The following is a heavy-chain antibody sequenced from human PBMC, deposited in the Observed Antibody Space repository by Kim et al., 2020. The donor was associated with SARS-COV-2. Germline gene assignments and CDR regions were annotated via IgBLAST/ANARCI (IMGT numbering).Heavy chain of an antibody. D-gene: IGHD3-10*02. CDR1: GGSISSYY. Sequence: SETLSLTCTVSGGSISSYYWSWIRQPPGKGLEWIGYIYYSGSTNYNPSLKSRVTISVDTSKNQFSLKLSSVTAADTAVYYCARDRPQLFGELLYGMDVWGQGTTVTVSS. J-gene: IGHJ6*02. CDR2: IYYSGST. CDR3: ARDRPQLFGELLYGMDV. V-gene: IGHV4-59*13.